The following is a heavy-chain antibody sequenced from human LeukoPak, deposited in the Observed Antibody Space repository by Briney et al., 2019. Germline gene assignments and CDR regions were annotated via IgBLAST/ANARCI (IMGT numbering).Heavy chain of an antibody. J-gene: IGHJ4*02. CDR3: ARAGRVDY. V-gene: IGHV3-7*05. CDR1: GFTFSNHW. CDR2: IKQDGSEK. D-gene: IGHD1-26*01. Sequence: GGSLRLSCTASGFTFSNHWMTWVRRAPGKGLEWVANIKQDGSEKYYLDSVKGRFTISRDNAKNSLYLQINSLRAEDTAFYYCARAGRVDYWGQGTLVTVSS.